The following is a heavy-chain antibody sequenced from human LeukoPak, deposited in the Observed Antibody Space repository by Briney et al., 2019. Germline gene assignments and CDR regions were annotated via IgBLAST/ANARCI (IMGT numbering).Heavy chain of an antibody. CDR2: ISAYNGNT. CDR3: ARDLGRITMVQGVIPGIDY. V-gene: IGHV1-18*01. CDR1: GYTFTSYG. Sequence: GASVKVSCKASGYTFTSYGISWARQAPGQGLEWMGWISAYNGNTNYAQKLQGRVTMTTDTSTSTAYMELRSLRSDDTAVYYCARDLGRITMVQGVIPGIDYWGQGTLVTVSS. D-gene: IGHD3-10*01. J-gene: IGHJ4*02.